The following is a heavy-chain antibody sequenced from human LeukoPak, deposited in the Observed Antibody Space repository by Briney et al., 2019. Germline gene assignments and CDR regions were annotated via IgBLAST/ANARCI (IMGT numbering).Heavy chain of an antibody. CDR1: GFTLFTFNNAW. CDR2: IKSKTDGATT. J-gene: IGHJ4*02. Sequence: GGSLRLSCTASGFTLFTFNNAWLSWVRQAPGKGLEWICRIKSKTDGATTEYTAPVKGRFSISRDDSKNTVYLQVNSLKTEDTAVYYCTTDLLDYWGQGTLVTVSS. V-gene: IGHV3-15*01. CDR3: TTDLLDY.